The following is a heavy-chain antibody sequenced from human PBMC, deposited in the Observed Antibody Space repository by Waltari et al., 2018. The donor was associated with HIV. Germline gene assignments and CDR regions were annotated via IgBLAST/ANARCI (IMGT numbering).Heavy chain of an antibody. CDR3: VRDDPGYGPIDY. CDR1: GFELRHYS. V-gene: IGHV3-21*04. CDR2: IRRGNNEK. Sequence: LVESGGGVVKTGGSIRLTCEASGFELRHYSMNWVRQSPMRGLEWVDSIRRGNNEKPYLDSVRGRFAISRDISESSVYLQMESLKEDDTATYFCVRDDPGYGPIDYWGQGTLVTV. J-gene: IGHJ4*02. D-gene: IGHD3-16*01.